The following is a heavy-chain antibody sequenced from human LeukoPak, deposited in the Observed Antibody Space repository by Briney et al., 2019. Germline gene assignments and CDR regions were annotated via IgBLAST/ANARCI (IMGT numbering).Heavy chain of an antibody. Sequence: GGSLRLSCAASGFTFSNYGMHWVRQAPGKGLEWVALISYDGSYKYYVDSVKGRFTISRDNSRNTLYLQMNILRAEDTAVYYCAKDQDKYGHNSEDSFDYWGQGTLVTVSS. V-gene: IGHV3-30*18. CDR3: AKDQDKYGHNSEDSFDY. J-gene: IGHJ4*02. D-gene: IGHD5-24*01. CDR2: ISYDGSYK. CDR1: GFTFSNYG.